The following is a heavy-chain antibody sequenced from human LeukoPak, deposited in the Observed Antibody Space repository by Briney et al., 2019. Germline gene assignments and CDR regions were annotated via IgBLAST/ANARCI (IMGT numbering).Heavy chain of an antibody. CDR1: GFTFNRCA. V-gene: IGHV3-30*02. Sequence: PGGSLRLSCAASGFTFNRCAMHWVRQAPGKGLEWVAFIRYDGSDKYYADSVKGRFTISIDNSKNTLYLQMNSLRAEDTAVYYCARGVGRGAAAYYFDYWGQGTLVTVSS. CDR3: ARGVGRGAAAYYFDY. J-gene: IGHJ4*02. CDR2: IRYDGSDK. D-gene: IGHD6-13*01.